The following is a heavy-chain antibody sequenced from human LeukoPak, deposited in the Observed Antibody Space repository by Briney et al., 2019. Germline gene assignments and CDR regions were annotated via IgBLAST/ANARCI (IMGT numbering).Heavy chain of an antibody. J-gene: IGHJ4*02. CDR2: IYYSGST. CDR3: ARVTTIFGVVIKGVDY. D-gene: IGHD3-3*01. V-gene: IGHV4-59*01. CDR1: GGSISSYY. Sequence: SETLSLTCTVSGGSISSYYWSWIRQPPGKGLEWIGYIYYSGSTNYNPSLKSRVAISVDTSKNQFSLKLSSVTAADTAVYYCARVTTIFGVVIKGVDYWGQGTLVTVSS.